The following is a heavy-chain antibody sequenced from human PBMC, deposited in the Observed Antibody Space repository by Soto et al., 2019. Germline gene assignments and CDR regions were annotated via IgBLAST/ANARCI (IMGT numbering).Heavy chain of an antibody. CDR1: GFIFRDYY. V-gene: IGHV3-11*01. Sequence: QVQLVESGGGLVKPGGSLRLSCAVSGFIFRDYYMRWIRQAPGKGLECVSYISSSGNSIYYAVSVKGRFTISRDNAKNSLYLQMNSLRAEDTAIYYCAREGGGTCPDYRGQGTLVTVSS. J-gene: IGHJ4*02. CDR2: ISSSGNSI. D-gene: IGHD2-15*01. CDR3: AREGGGTCPDY.